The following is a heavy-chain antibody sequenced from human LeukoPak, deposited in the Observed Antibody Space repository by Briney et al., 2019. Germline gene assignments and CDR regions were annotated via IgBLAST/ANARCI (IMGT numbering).Heavy chain of an antibody. J-gene: IGHJ4*02. D-gene: IGHD6-13*01. V-gene: IGHV4-39*01. CDR3: ARLGYSVSWTDC. CDR2: VYYSGST. CDR1: GGSISSTSHY. Sequence: SETLSLTCTVSGGSISSTSHYRGWIRQPPGKGLEWIGSVYYSGSTYYNPSLKSRVTISVDTSKNQFSLRLSSVTATDMAVYFCARLGYSVSWTDCWGQGILVTVSS.